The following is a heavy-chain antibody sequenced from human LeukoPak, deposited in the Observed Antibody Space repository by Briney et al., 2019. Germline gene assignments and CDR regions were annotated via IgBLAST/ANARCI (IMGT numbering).Heavy chain of an antibody. CDR2: ISASGGST. CDR3: ARDLAPYCSGGRCSTFDY. Sequence: GGSLRLSCAASGFTFSSYAMSWVRQAPGKGLEWVSAISASGGSTYYADSVKGRFTISRDNSKNTLYLQMNSLRGEDTALYYCARDLAPYCSGGRCSTFDYWGQGTLVTVSS. D-gene: IGHD2-15*01. J-gene: IGHJ4*02. V-gene: IGHV3-23*01. CDR1: GFTFSSYA.